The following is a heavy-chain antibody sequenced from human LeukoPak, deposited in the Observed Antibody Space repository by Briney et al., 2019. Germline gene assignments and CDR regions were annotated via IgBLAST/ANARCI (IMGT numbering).Heavy chain of an antibody. V-gene: IGHV1-2*06. CDR1: GYTFTGYY. J-gene: IGHJ4*02. CDR2: INPNSGGT. CDR3: ARSGYSYVSIDY. D-gene: IGHD5-18*01. Sequence: ASVKVSCEASGYTFTGYYMHWVRQAPGQGLEWMGRINPNSGGTNYAQKFQGRVTMTRDTSISTAYMELSRLRSDDTAVYYCARSGYSYVSIDYWGQGTLVTVSS.